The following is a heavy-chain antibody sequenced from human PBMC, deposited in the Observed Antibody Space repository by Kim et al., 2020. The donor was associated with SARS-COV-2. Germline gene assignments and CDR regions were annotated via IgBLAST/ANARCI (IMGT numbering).Heavy chain of an antibody. CDR2: VTAGLGNT. V-gene: IGHV1-3*01. CDR3: ARDGGYGNSTSCSSFGY. CDR1: GNTFTRYA. Sequence: ASVKVSCKASGNTFTRYAIHWVRHAPGQRLEWMGWVTAGLGNTKYSQKFQGRVTITRDTSASTVSMELSSLRSEDTAVYFCARDGGYGNSTSCSSFGYWG. J-gene: IGHJ4*01. D-gene: IGHD2-2*01.